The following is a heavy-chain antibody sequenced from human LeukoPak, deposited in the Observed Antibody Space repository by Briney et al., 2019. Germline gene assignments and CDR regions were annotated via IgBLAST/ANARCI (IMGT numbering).Heavy chain of an antibody. D-gene: IGHD6-13*01. CDR1: GFTFSSYA. J-gene: IGHJ4*02. V-gene: IGHV3-23*01. Sequence: GGSLRLSCAASGFTFSSYAMTWVRQVPGKGLEWVSIISGASGGSTYYADSVKGRFTISRDNSKNTLYLQMNSLRAEDTALYYCARGGSSSWYPNFDYWGQGTLVTVSS. CDR3: ARGGSSSWYPNFDY. CDR2: ISGASGGST.